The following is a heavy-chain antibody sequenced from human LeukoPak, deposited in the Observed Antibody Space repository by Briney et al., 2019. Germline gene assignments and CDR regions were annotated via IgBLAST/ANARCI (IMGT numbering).Heavy chain of an antibody. V-gene: IGHV3-23*01. J-gene: IGHJ4*02. CDR2: LSGSGDYT. D-gene: IGHD3-9*01. Sequence: TGGSLRLSCAASGFTFSSYAMNWVRQAPGKGLEWGSSLSGSGDYTYYADSVKGRFPISRDNSKNTLYLQMNRLRAEDTAVYYCAKTTGYYSSSPLDYWGQGTLVTVSS. CDR3: AKTTGYYSSSPLDY. CDR1: GFTFSSYA.